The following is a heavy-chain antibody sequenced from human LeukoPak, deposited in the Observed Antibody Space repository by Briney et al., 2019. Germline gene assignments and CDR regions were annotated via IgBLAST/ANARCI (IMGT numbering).Heavy chain of an antibody. V-gene: IGHV3-11*01. CDR3: TRLKAGN. J-gene: IGHJ4*02. Sequence: PGGSLRLSCTASGFTFSDYYMSWVRQAPGKGREWVSYISDRGDTIYYADSVKGRFTVSRDNDKKAVSLQMNSLRVEDTAVYYCTRLKAGNWGPGTLVTVSS. CDR1: GFTFSDYY. CDR2: ISDRGDTI.